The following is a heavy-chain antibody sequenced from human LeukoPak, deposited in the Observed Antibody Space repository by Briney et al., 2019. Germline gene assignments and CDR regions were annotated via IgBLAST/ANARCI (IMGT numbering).Heavy chain of an antibody. CDR3: ARDRGGAAAARYFQH. J-gene: IGHJ1*01. Sequence: ASVKASCKASGYTFTGYYMHWVRQAPGQGLEWMGRINPNSGGTNYAQKFQGRVTMTRDTSISTAYMELSRLRSDDTAVYYCARDRGGAAAARYFQHWGQGTLVTVSS. CDR1: GYTFTGYY. CDR2: INPNSGGT. D-gene: IGHD6-13*01. V-gene: IGHV1-2*06.